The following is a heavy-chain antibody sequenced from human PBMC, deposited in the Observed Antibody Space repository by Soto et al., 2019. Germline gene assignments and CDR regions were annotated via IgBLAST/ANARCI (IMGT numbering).Heavy chain of an antibody. V-gene: IGHV1-46*03. CDR1: GYSFSNNY. CDR3: GRVYGTYYDALTGLWGGHFDS. D-gene: IGHD3-9*01. J-gene: IGHJ4*02. CDR2: INPAGGST. Sequence: QVQLVQSGAEEKQPGASVKVSCKASGYSFSNNYVVWVRQAPGQGLEWMGVINPAGGSTTYAQKLQDRVTMTRNTSTSTVYIELTSLISEDTAVFYFGRVYGTYYDALTGLWGGHFDSWGQGTQVTVSS.